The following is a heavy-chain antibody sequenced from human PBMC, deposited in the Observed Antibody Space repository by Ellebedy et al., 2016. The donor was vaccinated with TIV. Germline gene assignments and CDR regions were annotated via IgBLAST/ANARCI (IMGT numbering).Heavy chain of an antibody. CDR1: GSSINTHYY. Sequence: SETLSLTCSVSGSSINTHYYWGWIRQSPGKGLEWIANKHHTGITYNNPSLESRVTISLDTSKDQFSLRLTSVTVADTAIYFWARVYFGEPHFDHWGQGIRVTVSS. D-gene: IGHD3-10*01. CDR3: ARVYFGEPHFDH. V-gene: IGHV4-38-2*01. J-gene: IGHJ4*02. CDR2: KHHTGIT.